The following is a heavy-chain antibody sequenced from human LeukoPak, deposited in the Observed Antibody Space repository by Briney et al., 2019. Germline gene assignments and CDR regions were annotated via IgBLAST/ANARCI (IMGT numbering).Heavy chain of an antibody. J-gene: IGHJ4*02. V-gene: IGHV3-23*01. D-gene: IGHD5-24*01. CDR1: GFTFSSYA. CDR3: ARETEMANLDY. Sequence: GGSLRLSCAASGFTFSSYAMSWVRQAPGKGLEWVSTITGRTYYADSVKGRFTVSRDNSKNILYLQMSSLRAEDTAVYYCARETEMANLDYWGQGTLVTVSS. CDR2: ITGRT.